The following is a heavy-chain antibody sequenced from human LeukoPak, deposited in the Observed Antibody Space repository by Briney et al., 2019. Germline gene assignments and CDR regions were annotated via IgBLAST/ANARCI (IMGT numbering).Heavy chain of an antibody. J-gene: IGHJ2*01. V-gene: IGHV4-34*01. D-gene: IGHD3-3*01. Sequence: PSETLSLTCAVYGGTLSGYYWSWIRQPPGKGLEWVGEINNSGSTNYNPSPKSRVTISVYTSQNQFSLKLYSVTAADTAVYYCARFGGRRPGKGDFWSDYYRYFDLWGRGTLVTVSS. CDR3: ARFGGRRPGKGDFWSDYYRYFDL. CDR1: GGTLSGYY. CDR2: INNSGST.